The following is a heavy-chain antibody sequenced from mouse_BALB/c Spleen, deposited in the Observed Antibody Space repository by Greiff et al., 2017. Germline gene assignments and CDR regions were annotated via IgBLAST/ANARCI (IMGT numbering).Heavy chain of an antibody. CDR3: TRVLITTAYYFDY. J-gene: IGHJ2*01. CDR1: GFTFSSYT. D-gene: IGHD1-2*01. Sequence: EVQGVESGGGLVKPGGSLKLSCAASGFTFSSYTMSWVRQTPEKRLEWVATISSGGSYTYYPDSVKGRFTISRDNAKNTLYLQMSSLKSEDTAMYYCTRVLITTAYYFDYWGQGTTLTVSS. V-gene: IGHV5-6-4*01. CDR2: ISSGGSYT.